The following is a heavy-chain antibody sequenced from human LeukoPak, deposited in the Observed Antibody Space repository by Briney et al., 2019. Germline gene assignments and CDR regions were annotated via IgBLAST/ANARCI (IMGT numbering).Heavy chain of an antibody. CDR2: ISYDGSNK. D-gene: IGHD3-22*01. J-gene: IGHJ4*02. V-gene: IGHV3-30*03. Sequence: AGRSLRLSCAASGFTFSSYGMHWVRQAPGKGLEWVAVISYDGSNKYYADSVKGRFTISRDNSKNTLYLQMNSLRAEDTAVYYCATYRRGYHDSSESYYFDYWGQGTLVTVSS. CDR3: ATYRRGYHDSSESYYFDY. CDR1: GFTFSSYG.